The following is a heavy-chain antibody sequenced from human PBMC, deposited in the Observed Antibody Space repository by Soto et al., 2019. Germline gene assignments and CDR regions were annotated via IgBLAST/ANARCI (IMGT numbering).Heavy chain of an antibody. V-gene: IGHV4-4*07. J-gene: IGHJ6*02. CDR1: GGSISSYY. CDR3: ARERGYSGYEYYYGMDV. D-gene: IGHD5-12*01. CDR2: IYTSGST. Sequence: PSGSLSLTCAASGGSISSYYWSWIRQPAGKGLEWIGRIYTSGSTNYNPSLKSRVTMSVDTSKNQFSLKLSSVTAADTAVYYCARERGYSGYEYYYGMDVWDQGPTVTVSS.